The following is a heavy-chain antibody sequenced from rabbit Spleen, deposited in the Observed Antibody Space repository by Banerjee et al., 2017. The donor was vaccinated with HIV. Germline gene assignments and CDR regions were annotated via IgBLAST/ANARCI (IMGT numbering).Heavy chain of an antibody. J-gene: IGHJ4*01. CDR3: ARAAYGGYLWYFNL. V-gene: IGHV1S45*01. Sequence: EQLEESGGGLVKPEGSLTLTCKASGVSLNDKDVMCWVRQAPGKGLEWIGCIYTGSGIIYYASWANGRFTISKTSSTTVTLQMASLTAADTATYFCARAAYGGYLWYFNLWGQGTLVTVS. CDR1: GVSLNDKDV. CDR2: IYTGSGII. D-gene: IGHD1-1*01.